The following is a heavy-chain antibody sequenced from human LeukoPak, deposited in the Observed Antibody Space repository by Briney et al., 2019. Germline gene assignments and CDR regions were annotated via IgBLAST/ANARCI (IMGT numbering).Heavy chain of an antibody. Sequence: TLSLTCAVSGGSISSSNWWSWVRQPPGKALEWLALIYWDDDKRYSPSLKSRLTITKDTSKNQVVLTMTNMDPVDTATYYCAHEYSSGWSYPFDPWGQGTLVTVSS. CDR2: IYWDDDK. V-gene: IGHV2-5*08. CDR1: GGSISSSNW. CDR3: AHEYSSGWSYPFDP. J-gene: IGHJ5*02. D-gene: IGHD6-19*01.